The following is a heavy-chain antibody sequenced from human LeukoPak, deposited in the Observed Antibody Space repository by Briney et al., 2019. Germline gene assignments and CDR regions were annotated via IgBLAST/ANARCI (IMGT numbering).Heavy chain of an antibody. J-gene: IGHJ3*02. CDR1: GFTFSSYA. Sequence: GGSLRLSCVASGFTFSSYAMSWVRQAPGKGLEWVSGISGSGGSTYYADSVKGRLTISRDNSKNTLYLQMNSLRAEDTAVYYCAKSIAVAGTGDAFDIWGQGTMVTVSS. V-gene: IGHV3-23*01. D-gene: IGHD6-19*01. CDR2: ISGSGGST. CDR3: AKSIAVAGTGDAFDI.